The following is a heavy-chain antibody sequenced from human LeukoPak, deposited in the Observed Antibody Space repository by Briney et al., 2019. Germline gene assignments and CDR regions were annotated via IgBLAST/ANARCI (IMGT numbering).Heavy chain of an antibody. V-gene: IGHV4-4*08. J-gene: IGHJ4*02. CDR2: FYTSGST. D-gene: IGHD1-26*01. CDR3: AREIGIVGATFPDY. CDR1: GFTFSKYG. Sequence: GSLRLSCAASGFTFSKYGMIWVRQAPGKGLEWIVRFYTSGSTNYNPSLKSRVTISVGKSKNQFSLKMIPVTTADTAVYYCAREIGIVGATFPDYWGQGTLVTVSS.